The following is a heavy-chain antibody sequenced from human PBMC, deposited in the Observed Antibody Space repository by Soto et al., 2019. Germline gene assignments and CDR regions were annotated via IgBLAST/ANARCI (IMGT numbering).Heavy chain of an antibody. CDR1: GVTFSSYG. J-gene: IGHJ4*02. Sequence: QVQLVEYGGGVVQPGRSLRLSCVASGVTFSSYGMHWVRQAPGKGLEWVAIISYDGSNTYYADSVKGRFTISRDNSKNKLYLQMNSLRAEDTSVYYCAKEGGLSGSYYISSSYYFDYWGQGTLVTVSS. V-gene: IGHV3-30*18. CDR3: AKEGGLSGSYYISSSYYFDY. CDR2: ISYDGSNT. D-gene: IGHD1-26*01.